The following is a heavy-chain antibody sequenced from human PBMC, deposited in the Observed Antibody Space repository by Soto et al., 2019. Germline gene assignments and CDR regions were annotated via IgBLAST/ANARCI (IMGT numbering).Heavy chain of an antibody. D-gene: IGHD3-10*01. J-gene: IGHJ4*02. CDR1: GDTFNFYS. V-gene: IGHV1-69*02. Sequence: QVQLVQSGAEVKRPGSSVKVSCKASGDTFNFYSINWVRQAPGLGLEWMGRVNPIVSMSNYAQKFQGRVTMTADKSTSTAHMELSSLRSEDTAIYYCAGSYGSGYRAFDYWGQGALVTVSS. CDR3: AGSYGSGYRAFDY. CDR2: VNPIVSMS.